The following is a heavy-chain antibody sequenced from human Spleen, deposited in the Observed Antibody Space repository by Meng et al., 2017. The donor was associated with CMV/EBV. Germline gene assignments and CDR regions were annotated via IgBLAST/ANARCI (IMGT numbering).Heavy chain of an antibody. D-gene: IGHD3-3*01. J-gene: IGHJ5*02. CDR2: IYPSGST. CDR1: GGSSSGSSSD. Sequence: LQRQESGLGRATSAETLSPACTVSGGSSSGSSSDCGWIRQPPGRELEWIGRIYPSGSTNSNPSLKSRVTMSVDTSKNQFSLKLSSVTAADTAVYYCARITIFGVVIGWFDPWGQGTLVTASS. CDR3: ARITIFGVVIGWFDP. V-gene: IGHV4-39*07.